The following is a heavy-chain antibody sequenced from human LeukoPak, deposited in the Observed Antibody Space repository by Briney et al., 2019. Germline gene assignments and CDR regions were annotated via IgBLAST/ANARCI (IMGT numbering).Heavy chain of an antibody. J-gene: IGHJ4*02. Sequence: AGGSLRLSCATSGLTFRTTWMHWVRQAPGKGLMWVSRMNGEGTTIDYADSVKSRFTVSRDYAKNTLFLQMNNLRTEDTALYFCATARNFRFEYWGQGSLVIVSA. CDR1: GLTFRTTW. CDR2: MNGEGTTI. D-gene: IGHD1-7*01. CDR3: ATARNFRFEY. V-gene: IGHV3-74*01.